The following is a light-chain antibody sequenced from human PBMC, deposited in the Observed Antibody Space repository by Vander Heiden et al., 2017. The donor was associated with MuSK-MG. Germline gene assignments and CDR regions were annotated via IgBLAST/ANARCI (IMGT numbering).Light chain of an antibody. CDR3: QQSYSTLAWT. Sequence: DIQMTQPPSSLSASVGDRVTITCRASQSISTYLSWYQQKPGKAPKLLIYAASSLQSRVPSRYSGSGSGTDFTLTISSLQPEDFAAYYCQQSYSTLAWTFGQGTKVEIK. J-gene: IGKJ1*01. CDR2: AAS. CDR1: QSISTY. V-gene: IGKV1-39*01.